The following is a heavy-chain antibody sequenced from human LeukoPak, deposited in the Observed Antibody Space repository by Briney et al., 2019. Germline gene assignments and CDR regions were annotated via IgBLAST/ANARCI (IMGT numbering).Heavy chain of an antibody. J-gene: IGHJ3*02. CDR2: ISGSGGST. Sequence: PGGSLRLSCAASGFTFSSYAMSWVRQAPGKGLEWVSAISGSGGSTFYADSVKGRFTISRDNSKNTLYLQMNSLRAEDTAVYYCAKIARQRGATIPDDAFDIWGQGTMVTVSS. CDR1: GFTFSSYA. CDR3: AKIARQRGATIPDDAFDI. D-gene: IGHD5-12*01. V-gene: IGHV3-23*01.